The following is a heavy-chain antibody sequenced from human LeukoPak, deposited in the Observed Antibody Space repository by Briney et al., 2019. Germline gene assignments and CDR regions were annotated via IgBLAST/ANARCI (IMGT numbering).Heavy chain of an antibody. J-gene: IGHJ4*02. D-gene: IGHD5-18*01. V-gene: IGHV4-39*01. CDR2: IYYTGDT. Sequence: SETLSLTCTVSGGSISTSSSYYWGWIRQPPGKGLEWIGSIYYTGDTYYNSSLKSRVTISEDTSKNQFALKLTSVTAADTALYYCARLRGYTYGNPGYWGQGSLVTVSS. CDR1: GGSISTSSSYY. CDR3: ARLRGYTYGNPGY.